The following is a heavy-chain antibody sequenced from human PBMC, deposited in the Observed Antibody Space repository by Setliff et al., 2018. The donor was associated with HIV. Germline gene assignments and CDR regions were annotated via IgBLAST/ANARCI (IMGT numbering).Heavy chain of an antibody. Sequence: SETLSLTCTVSGGSISSGYYYWSWIRQHPGKGLEWIGYIYYSGNPLYNPSLRSRVTISLDTSKNQFSLKLSSVTAADTAAYYCARGFDYAQRPPLYYFDYWGQGTQVTVSS. CDR2: IYYSGNP. V-gene: IGHV4-31*03. CDR3: ARGFDYAQRPPLYYFDY. D-gene: IGHD2-2*01. J-gene: IGHJ4*02. CDR1: GGSISSGYYY.